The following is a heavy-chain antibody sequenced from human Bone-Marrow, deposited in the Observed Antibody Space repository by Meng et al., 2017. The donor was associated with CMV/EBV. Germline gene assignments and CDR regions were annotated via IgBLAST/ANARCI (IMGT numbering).Heavy chain of an antibody. D-gene: IGHD3-10*01. Sequence: ASVKVSCKASGYTFTGYYMHWVRQAPGQGLEWMGWINPNSGGTNYAQKFQGRVTMTRDTSISTAYMELRRLRSDDTAVYYCARISIVGSGSYYYYYGMDVWGQGTTVTVSS. CDR3: ARISIVGSGSYYYYYGMDV. CDR2: INPNSGGT. V-gene: IGHV1-2*02. CDR1: GYTFTGYY. J-gene: IGHJ6*02.